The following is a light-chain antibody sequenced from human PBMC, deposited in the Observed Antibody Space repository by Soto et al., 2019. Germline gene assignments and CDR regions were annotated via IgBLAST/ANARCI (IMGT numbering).Light chain of an antibody. CDR2: GAS. CDR3: QQYGSSPMGYT. J-gene: IGKJ2*01. Sequence: EIVLTQSPGTLSLSPGERATLSCRASQSVSSSYLAWYQQKPGQAPRLLIYGASGRATGIPDRFSGSGSGTDFTLTISRLEPEDFAVYYCQQYGSSPMGYTFGQGTKLEIK. V-gene: IGKV3-20*01. CDR1: QSVSSSY.